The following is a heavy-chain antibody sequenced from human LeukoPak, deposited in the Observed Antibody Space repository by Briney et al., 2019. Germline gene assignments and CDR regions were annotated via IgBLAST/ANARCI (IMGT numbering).Heavy chain of an antibody. CDR2: MNPNSGNT. D-gene: IGHD3-22*01. V-gene: IGHV1-8*01. CDR3: ARHQGGYYDSSGSRYYFDY. CDR1: GYTFTSYD. Sequence: ASVKVSCKASGYTFTSYDINWVRQATGQGLEWMGWMNPNSGNTGYAQKFQGRVTMTRNTSISTAYMELSSLRSEDTAVYYCARHQGGYYDSSGSRYYFDYWGQGTLVTVSS. J-gene: IGHJ4*02.